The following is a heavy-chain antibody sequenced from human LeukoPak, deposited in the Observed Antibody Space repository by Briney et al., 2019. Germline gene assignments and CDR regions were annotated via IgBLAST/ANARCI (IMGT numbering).Heavy chain of an antibody. D-gene: IGHD2-15*01. CDR3: SRANLLLPKHESGFDY. J-gene: IGHJ4*02. V-gene: IGHV4-34*01. CDR1: GGSFSGYY. Sequence: KPSETLSLTXAVYGGSFSGYYWSWIRQPPGKGLEWVGEINHSGSTNYSPSLKSRVTISVDTSKNQLSLKLSSVTAADTAVYYCSRANLLLPKHESGFDYWGQGTLVTVSS. CDR2: INHSGST.